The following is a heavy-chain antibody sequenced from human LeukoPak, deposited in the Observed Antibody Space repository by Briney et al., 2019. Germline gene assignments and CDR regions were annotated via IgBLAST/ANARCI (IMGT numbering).Heavy chain of an antibody. J-gene: IGHJ4*02. CDR1: GFTFSSYG. CDR2: IRYDGSNK. V-gene: IGHV3-30*02. CDR3: AKALWFGELFIDY. D-gene: IGHD3-10*01. Sequence: GGSLRLSCAASGFTFSSYGMHWVRQAPGKGLEWVAFIRYDGSNKYYADSVKGRFTISRDNSKNTLYLQMNSLRAEDTAVYYCAKALWFGELFIDYWGQGTLVTVSS.